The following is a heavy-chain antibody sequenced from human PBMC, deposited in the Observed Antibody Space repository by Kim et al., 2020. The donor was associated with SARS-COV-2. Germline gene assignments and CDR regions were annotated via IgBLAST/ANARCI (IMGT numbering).Heavy chain of an antibody. Sequence: GGSLRLSCAASGLTFSKFWMSWVRQAPGKGLEWVANIKQDGSEKNYVDSVRGRFTISRDNAKNSLYLQMDNVKVEDTALYYCATEEGWIDIWGQGTLVTVSS. V-gene: IGHV3-7*03. CDR3: ATEEGWIDI. J-gene: IGHJ4*02. D-gene: IGHD3-9*01. CDR2: IKQDGSEK. CDR1: GLTFSKFW.